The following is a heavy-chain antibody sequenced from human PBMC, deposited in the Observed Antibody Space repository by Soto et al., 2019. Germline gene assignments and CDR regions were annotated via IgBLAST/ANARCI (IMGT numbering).Heavy chain of an antibody. D-gene: IGHD3-10*01. CDR3: ARGNALDV. CDR1: GDSVSSDITS. V-gene: IGHV6-1*01. Sequence: QGQLQQSGPGLVKPSQTLSLTCAISGDSVSSDITSWNWIRQSPSRGLEWLGRTYYRSKWFHDYAASVNSRITINPDTSKNQFSLELTSLTPEDTAVYYCARGNALDVWGQGTVVTVSS. CDR2: TYYRSKWFH. J-gene: IGHJ3*01.